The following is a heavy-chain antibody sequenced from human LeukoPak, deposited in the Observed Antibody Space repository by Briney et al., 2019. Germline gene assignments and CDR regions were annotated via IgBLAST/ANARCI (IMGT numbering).Heavy chain of an antibody. D-gene: IGHD1-26*01. CDR3: ASRIVGATEVWFDP. CDR1: GGSFSGYY. J-gene: IGHJ5*02. Sequence: SETLSLTCDVHGGSFSGYYWSWIRQPPGKGLVWIGEINHSGSTNYNPSLKSRVTISVDTSKNQFSLKLSSVTAADTAVYYCASRIVGATEVWFDPWGQGTLVTVSS. CDR2: INHSGST. V-gene: IGHV4-34*01.